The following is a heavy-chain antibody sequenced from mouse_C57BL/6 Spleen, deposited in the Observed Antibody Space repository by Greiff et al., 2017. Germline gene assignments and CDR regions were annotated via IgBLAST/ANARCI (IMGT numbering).Heavy chain of an antibody. CDR1: GFTFSSYT. D-gene: IGHD2-1*01. J-gene: IGHJ4*01. V-gene: IGHV5-9*01. CDR3: ARHNGNYPYAMDY. CDR2: ISGGGGNT. Sequence: EVKVVESGGGLVKPGGSLKLSCAASGFTFSSYTMSWVRQTPEKRLEWVATISGGGGNTYYPDSVKGRFTISRDNAKNTLYLQMSSLRSEDTALYYCARHNGNYPYAMDYWGQGTSVTVSS.